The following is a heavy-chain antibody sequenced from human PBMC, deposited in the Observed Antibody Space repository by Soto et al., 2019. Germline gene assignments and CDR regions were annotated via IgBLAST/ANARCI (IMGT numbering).Heavy chain of an antibody. D-gene: IGHD1-26*01. CDR2: IYASGIT. Sequence: QVQLQESGPGLVKPSETLSLTCTVSGGSISSYYWSWIRQPAGKGLEWIGRIYASGITNYKPSLKSRINMSIDTSKNQFSLKLSSVTAADTAVYYCASAPSKPGEPIWDVFDFWGQGTMVTVSS. J-gene: IGHJ3*01. CDR1: GGSISSYY. CDR3: ASAPSKPGEPIWDVFDF. V-gene: IGHV4-4*07.